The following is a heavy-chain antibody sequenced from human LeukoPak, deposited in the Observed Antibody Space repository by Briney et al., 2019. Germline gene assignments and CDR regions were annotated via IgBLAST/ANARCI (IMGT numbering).Heavy chain of an antibody. V-gene: IGHV3-13*01. CDR1: GFTFSTYW. CDR2: VGIAADT. CDR3: VRQKKSHGNFDY. J-gene: IGHJ4*02. Sequence: GGSLRLSCAASGFTFSTYWMHWVRQAPGKGLEWVSAVGIAADTFYPGSVKGRFTISRENAKNSLYLQMNSLRVEDTAVYYCVRQKKSHGNFDYWGQGTLVTVSS. D-gene: IGHD1-26*01.